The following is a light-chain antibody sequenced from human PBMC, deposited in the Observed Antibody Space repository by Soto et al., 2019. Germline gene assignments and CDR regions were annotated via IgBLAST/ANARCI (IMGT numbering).Light chain of an antibody. CDR2: GAS. CDR3: QQYGSSPLT. CDR1: QSVSSSY. J-gene: IGKJ4*01. V-gene: IGKV3-20*01. Sequence: EIVLTQSPGTLSLSPGERATLSCRASQSVSSSYLARYQQKPGQAPRLLIYGASSRATGIPDRFSGSGSGTDFPLTISRLEPEDFVVYYCQQYGSSPLTFGGGTKVELK.